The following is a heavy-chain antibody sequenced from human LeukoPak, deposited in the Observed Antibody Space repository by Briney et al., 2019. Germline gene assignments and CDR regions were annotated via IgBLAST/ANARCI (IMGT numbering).Heavy chain of an antibody. CDR2: IYSGGST. V-gene: IGHV3-66*01. CDR3: ARAGPTSESYYDFWSGYYTHFDY. CDR1: GFTVSSNY. D-gene: IGHD3-3*01. Sequence: GSLRLSCAASGFTVSSNYMSWVRQAPGKGLEWVSVIYSGGSTYYADSVKGRFTISRDNSKNTLYLQMNSLRAEDTAVYYCARAGPTSESYYDFWSGYYTHFDYWGQGTLVTVSS. J-gene: IGHJ4*02.